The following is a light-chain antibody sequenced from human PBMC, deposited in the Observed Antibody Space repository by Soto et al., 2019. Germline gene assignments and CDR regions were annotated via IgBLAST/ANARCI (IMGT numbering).Light chain of an antibody. J-gene: IGLJ1*01. CDR1: SSDIGNYNY. V-gene: IGLV2-14*03. CDR2: DVS. Sequence: QSALTQPASVSGSPGQSIIISCTGTSSDIGNYNYVSWYQQHPGKAPKLMIYDVSHRPSGVSNRFSGSKSGNTASLTISGLQSEDEADYYCSSYTTSATLYVFGTGTKVTVL. CDR3: SSYTTSATLYV.